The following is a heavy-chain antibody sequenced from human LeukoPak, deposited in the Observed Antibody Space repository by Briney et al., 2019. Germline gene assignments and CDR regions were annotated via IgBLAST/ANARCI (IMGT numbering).Heavy chain of an antibody. CDR1: GFTFSSYA. Sequence: PGGSLRLSCADSGFTFSSYAMSWVRQAPGKGLEWVSTIGGSGGSTFYAASVKGRFTISRDNSKNTVYLQMNSLRAEDTAVYYCAKDDRYCSSTSCYFPYWGQGTLVTVSS. V-gene: IGHV3-23*01. J-gene: IGHJ4*02. D-gene: IGHD2-2*01. CDR2: IGGSGGST. CDR3: AKDDRYCSSTSCYFPY.